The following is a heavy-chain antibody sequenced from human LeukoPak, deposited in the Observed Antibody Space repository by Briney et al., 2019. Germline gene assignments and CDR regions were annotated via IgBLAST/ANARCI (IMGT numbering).Heavy chain of an antibody. J-gene: IGHJ5*02. V-gene: IGHV3-15*01. CDR3: TTDFPDWFDP. CDR2: IKSKTDGETT. CDR1: GFTFSNAW. Sequence: GGSLRLSCAASGFTFSNAWMSWVRQAPGKGLEWVGRIKSKTDGETTDYAAPVKGRFTISRDDSKNTLYLQMNSLKTEDTAVYYCTTDFPDWFDPWGQGTLVTVSS.